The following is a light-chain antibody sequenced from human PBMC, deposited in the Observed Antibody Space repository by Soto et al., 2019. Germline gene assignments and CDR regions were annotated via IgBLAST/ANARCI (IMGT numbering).Light chain of an antibody. CDR2: DAS. Sequence: DIQMTQSPSTLSASVGDRVTITCRASQSISSWLAWYQQKLGRAPRLLIYDASSLESGVPSRFSGSGSGTDFTLTISSPQPEDFATYYCQQSYSTPITFGQGTKVDIK. CDR1: QSISSW. J-gene: IGKJ1*01. V-gene: IGKV1-5*01. CDR3: QQSYSTPIT.